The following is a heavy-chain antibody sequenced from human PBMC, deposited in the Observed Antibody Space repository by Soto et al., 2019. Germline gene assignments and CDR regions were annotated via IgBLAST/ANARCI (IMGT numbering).Heavy chain of an antibody. CDR1: GFTFTNYA. J-gene: IGHJ4*02. Sequence: EVQLLESGGGWVQPGGSLRLSCATSGFTFTNYAMSWVRQAPGVGLEWVSAVGGSGSSTFYADSVKGRFTISRDNSRNTVTLEMNSLTAEDTAVYYCAKDRARGYSGNPLFYFDYWGQGTLVTVSS. D-gene: IGHD5-12*01. CDR3: AKDRARGYSGNPLFYFDY. CDR2: VGGSGSST. V-gene: IGHV3-23*01.